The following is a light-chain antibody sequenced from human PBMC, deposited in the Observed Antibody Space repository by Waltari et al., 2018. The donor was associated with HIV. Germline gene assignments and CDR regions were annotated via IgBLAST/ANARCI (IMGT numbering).Light chain of an antibody. J-gene: IGLJ1*01. CDR1: SSAFGPYTP. CDR3: KSKRSSSTPCV. V-gene: IGLV2-14*03. Sequence: HFALLHPAPVSGSLGQPIPSPSPGPSSAFGPYTPASCYHKHPGKAPKLIIYDVTNRPSGVSDRFSGSKSGNTASLTISGLQADDEADYYCKSKRSSSTPCVFGSGTKVAVL. CDR2: DVT.